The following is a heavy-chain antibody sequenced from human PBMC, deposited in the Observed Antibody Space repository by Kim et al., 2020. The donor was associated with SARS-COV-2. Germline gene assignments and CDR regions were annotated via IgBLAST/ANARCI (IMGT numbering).Heavy chain of an antibody. CDR1: GGSISSSNW. Sequence: SETLSLTCAVSGGSISSSNWWSWVRQPPGKGLEWIGEIYHSGSTNYNPSLKSRVTISVDKSKNQFSLKLSSVTAADTAVYYCARRENPYSSRPNWFDPWGQGTLVTVSS. D-gene: IGHD6-13*01. J-gene: IGHJ5*02. CDR3: ARRENPYSSRPNWFDP. V-gene: IGHV4-4*02. CDR2: IYHSGST.